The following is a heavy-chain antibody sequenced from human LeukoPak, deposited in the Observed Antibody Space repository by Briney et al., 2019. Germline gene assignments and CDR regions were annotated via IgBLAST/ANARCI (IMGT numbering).Heavy chain of an antibody. D-gene: IGHD1-26*01. CDR1: GYTFTSYY. V-gene: IGHV1-46*01. J-gene: IGHJ3*02. Sequence: GASVTVSCTASGYTFTSYYIHWVRQAPGQGLEWMGVISPVGGGTTYAPRFQGLVTITVDTSTTTVYMELSSLRSEDTAVYYCAREPPLVGSTTPSEAFDIWGQGTMVTVSS. CDR3: AREPPLVGSTTPSEAFDI. CDR2: ISPVGGGT.